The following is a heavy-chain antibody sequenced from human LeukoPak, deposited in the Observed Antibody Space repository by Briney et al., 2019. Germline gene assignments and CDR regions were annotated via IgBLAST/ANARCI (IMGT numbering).Heavy chain of an antibody. D-gene: IGHD6-6*01. J-gene: IGHJ4*02. CDR3: AKDRAFSSSSTFDY. Sequence: GGSLRLSCAASGFTFSSYAMNWVRQAPGKGLEWVSGISGSGGSTYYADSVKGRFTISRDNSKNTLYLQMNSLRVEDTAVYYCAKDRAFSSSSTFDYWGQGTLVTVSS. CDR2: ISGSGGST. V-gene: IGHV3-23*01. CDR1: GFTFSSYA.